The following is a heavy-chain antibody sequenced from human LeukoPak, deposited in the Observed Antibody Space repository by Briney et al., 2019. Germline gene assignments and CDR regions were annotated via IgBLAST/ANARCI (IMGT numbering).Heavy chain of an antibody. V-gene: IGHV3-30-3*01. CDR1: GFTFSDCA. D-gene: IGHD7-27*01. CDR2: ISYDGNKK. CDR3: ARDRLNSWGSRTWYFDL. Sequence: PGTSLKLSCAASGFTFSDCAIHWVRQAPGKGLEWVAVISYDGNKKYYADSAKGRFTISRDNSKNTLYLQMNSLRTEDTAVYYCARDRLNSWGSRTWYFDLWGRGTLLTVSS. J-gene: IGHJ2*01.